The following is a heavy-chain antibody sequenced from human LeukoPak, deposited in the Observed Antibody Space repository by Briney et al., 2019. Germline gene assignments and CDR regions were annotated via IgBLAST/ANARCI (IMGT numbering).Heavy chain of an antibody. CDR1: GFTFDTYP. Sequence: GGTLSLSCAAAGFTFDTYPMNWVRQAPGRGLEWISYISSNRDTIYYAAPVKGRFTISRDNARYSLYLQMNSLRDEDTAVYYCARGPGYGHYFDYWGQGALVTVSS. CDR2: ISSNRDTI. J-gene: IGHJ4*02. D-gene: IGHD5-12*01. V-gene: IGHV3-48*02. CDR3: ARGPGYGHYFDY.